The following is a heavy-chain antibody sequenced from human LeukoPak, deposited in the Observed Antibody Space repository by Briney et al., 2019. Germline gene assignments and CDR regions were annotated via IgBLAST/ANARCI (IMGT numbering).Heavy chain of an antibody. Sequence: ASVKVCCKASGYTFTAYYIHWLRQAPGQGPEWMGWIKSDSGSSHYAQKFQGRVTMTRDTSSNSAYMDLTRLKSDDTAVYYCARARVPIAVAGLYYFDYWGQGALVTVSS. CDR3: ARARVPIAVAGLYYFDY. V-gene: IGHV1-2*02. CDR2: IKSDSGSS. J-gene: IGHJ4*02. CDR1: GYTFTAYY. D-gene: IGHD6-19*01.